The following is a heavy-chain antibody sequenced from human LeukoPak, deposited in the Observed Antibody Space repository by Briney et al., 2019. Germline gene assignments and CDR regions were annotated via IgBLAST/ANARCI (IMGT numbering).Heavy chain of an antibody. Sequence: SVKVSCKASGGTFSSYTISWVRQAPGQGLEWMGRIIPILGIANYAQKFQGRVTITADESTSTAYMELSSLRSEDTAVYYCARGVLELRRGMGWFDPWGQGTLVTVSS. CDR3: ARGVLELRRGMGWFDP. J-gene: IGHJ5*02. CDR2: IIPILGIA. CDR1: GGTFSSYT. V-gene: IGHV1-69*02. D-gene: IGHD1-7*01.